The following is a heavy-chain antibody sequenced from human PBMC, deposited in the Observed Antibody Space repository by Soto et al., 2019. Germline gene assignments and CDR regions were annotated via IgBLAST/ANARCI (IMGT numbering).Heavy chain of an antibody. CDR2: ISTDGRYK. D-gene: IGHD1-26*01. V-gene: IGHV3-30*18. Sequence: QVQLVETGGGVVQPGRSLRLSCAASGFTFNMHGMHWVRQAPGKWLEWVAVISTDGRYKYHVDSVKGRFTNSRDNSNNSLYLQMNSLKTEDTGIYYCAKDQRIVGSTRVYIDYWGEGTLGAVSS. J-gene: IGHJ4*02. CDR1: GFTFNMHG. CDR3: AKDQRIVGSTRVYIDY.